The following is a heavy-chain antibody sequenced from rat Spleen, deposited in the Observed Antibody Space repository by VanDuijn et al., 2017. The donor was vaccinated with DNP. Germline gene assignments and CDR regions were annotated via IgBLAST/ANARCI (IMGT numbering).Heavy chain of an antibody. CDR3: ARGGRYWAMDA. V-gene: IGHV5S10*01. Sequence: EVQLVESGGGLVQPGRSLKLSCAASGFTFSDYYMAWVRQAPKKGLEWVATIIYDGSRTYYRDSVKGRFTISRDNAKNTLYLQMNSLRSEDTATYYCARGGRYWAMDAWGQGTSVTVSS. CDR1: GFTFSDYY. J-gene: IGHJ4*01. CDR2: IIYDGSRT. D-gene: IGHD1-5*01.